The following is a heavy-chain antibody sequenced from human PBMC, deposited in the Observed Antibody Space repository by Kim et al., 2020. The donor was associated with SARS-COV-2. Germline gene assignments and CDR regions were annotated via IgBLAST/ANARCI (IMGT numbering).Heavy chain of an antibody. CDR1: GGSISSYY. Sequence: SETLSLTCTVSGGSISSYYWSWIRQPPGKGLEWIGYIYYSGSTNYNPSLKSRVTTSGNTSKNQSTLKLSSVNAADTAAYYCARGVGDTYYDVWNGYRPYYLDYWGQGTLVTVSS. D-gene: IGHD3-3*01. J-gene: IGHJ4*01. V-gene: IGHV4-59*01. CDR2: IYYSGST. CDR3: ARGVGDTYYDVWNGYRPYYLDY.